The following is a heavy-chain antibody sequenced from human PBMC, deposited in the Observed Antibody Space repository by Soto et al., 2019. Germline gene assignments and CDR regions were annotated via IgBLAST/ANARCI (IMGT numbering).Heavy chain of an antibody. CDR1: GGTFSSYA. Sequence: SVKVSCKASGGTFSSYAISWVRQAPGQGLEWMGGIIPIFGTANYAQKFQGRVTITADESTSTAYMELSSLRSEDTAVYYCARDGVGLATINFDCWGQGTLVTVSS. J-gene: IGHJ4*02. CDR3: ARDGVGLATINFDC. CDR2: IIPIFGTA. V-gene: IGHV1-69*13. D-gene: IGHD5-12*01.